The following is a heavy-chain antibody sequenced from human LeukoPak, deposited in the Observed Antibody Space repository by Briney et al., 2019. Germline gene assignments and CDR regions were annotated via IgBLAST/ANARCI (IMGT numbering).Heavy chain of an antibody. J-gene: IGHJ4*02. CDR1: GFTFSSYS. D-gene: IGHD6-6*01. CDR2: ISSSSSYI. CDR3: ASLGAGIAARY. Sequence: GGSLRLSCAASGFTFSSYSMNWVRQAPGRGLEWVSSISSSSSYIYYADSVKGRFTISRDNAKNSLYLQMNSLRAEDTAVYYCASLGAGIAARYWGQGTPVTVSS. V-gene: IGHV3-21*01.